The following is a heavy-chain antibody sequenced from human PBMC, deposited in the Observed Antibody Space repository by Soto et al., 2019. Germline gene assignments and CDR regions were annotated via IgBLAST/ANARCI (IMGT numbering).Heavy chain of an antibody. D-gene: IGHD5-12*01. Sequence: PSETLSLTCTVSGGSVSSGSFYWSWIRRPPWKGLEWIGYFYDSGSTNYNPSLRSRVTMSVDTSKNQFSLKLSSVTAADTAVYYCAASAPPATNYYYAMDVWGQGXTVTV. J-gene: IGHJ6*02. CDR2: FYDSGST. CDR3: AASAPPATNYYYAMDV. CDR1: GGSVSSGSFY. V-gene: IGHV4-61*01.